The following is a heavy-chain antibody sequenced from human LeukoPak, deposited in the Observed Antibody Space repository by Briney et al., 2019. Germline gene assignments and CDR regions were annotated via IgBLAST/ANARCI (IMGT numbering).Heavy chain of an antibody. D-gene: IGHD4-17*01. J-gene: IGHJ6*04. Sequence: PGGSLRLSCAASGFTFSDYYMSWIRQAPGKGLEWVSYISSSSSYTNYADSVKGRFTISRDNAKNSLYLQMNSLRAEDTAVYYCAREDGDYRYYYGMDVWGKGTTVTVSS. V-gene: IGHV3-11*06. CDR1: GFTFSDYY. CDR2: ISSSSSYT. CDR3: AREDGDYRYYYGMDV.